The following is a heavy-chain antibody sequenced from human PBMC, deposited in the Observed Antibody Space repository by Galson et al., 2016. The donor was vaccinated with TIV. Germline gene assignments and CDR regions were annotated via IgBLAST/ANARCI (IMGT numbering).Heavy chain of an antibody. CDR2: LNPDSGDT. CDR1: GYTFTGFY. V-gene: IGHV1-2*02. D-gene: IGHD3-16*01. Sequence: SVKVSCKASGYTFTGFYIHWIRRAPGQGLEWMGWLNPDSGDTDYAQNFQGRVTMTRDTSIRTAYMELSRLMSVDTAVYYCARRNWGNWLDPWGQGTLVTVSS. J-gene: IGHJ5*02. CDR3: ARRNWGNWLDP.